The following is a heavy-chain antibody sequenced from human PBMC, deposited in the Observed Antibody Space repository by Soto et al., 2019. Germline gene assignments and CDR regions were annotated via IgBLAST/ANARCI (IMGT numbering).Heavy chain of an antibody. J-gene: IGHJ5*02. D-gene: IGHD2-21*02. V-gene: IGHV4-4*07. CDR3: ARDQGVVVTADNWFDP. CDR2: IFSSGST. CDR1: GGSITDYS. Sequence: KPSETLSLTCTVSGGSITDYSWVWIRQPAGKGLEWIGRIFSSGSTNYNPSLKGRITMSLDTSKNQFSLKLNSATATDTAVYFCARDQGVVVTADNWFDPRGQGILVTVSS.